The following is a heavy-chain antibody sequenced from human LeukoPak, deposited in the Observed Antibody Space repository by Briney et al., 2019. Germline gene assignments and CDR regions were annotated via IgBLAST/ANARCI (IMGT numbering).Heavy chain of an antibody. CDR2: ISSSSYI. V-gene: IGHV3-21*01. CDR3: ARDKGTSYLSSFDY. CDR1: GFTFSSYN. J-gene: IGHJ4*02. Sequence: PGGSLRLSCAASGFTFSSYNMNWVRQAPGKGLEWVSSISSSSYIYYADSVKGRFTISRDNSKNTLYLQMNSLRAADTAVYYCARDKGTSYLSSFDYWGQGTLVTVSS. D-gene: IGHD6-6*01.